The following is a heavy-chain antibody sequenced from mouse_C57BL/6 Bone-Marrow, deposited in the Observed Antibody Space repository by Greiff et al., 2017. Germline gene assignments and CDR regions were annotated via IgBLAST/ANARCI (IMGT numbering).Heavy chain of an antibody. V-gene: IGHV1-78*01. CDR3: ASPHYYGSPFDY. D-gene: IGHD1-1*01. CDR2: IYPSNGST. Sequence: QVQLQQSDAELVKPGASVKISCKVSGYTFTDHTIHWMKQRPEQGLEWIGYIYPSNGSTKYNEKFKGKATLTADKSSSTAYMQSNSLTSEDSAVDFCASPHYYGSPFDYWGQGTTLTVSS. CDR1: GYTFTDHT. J-gene: IGHJ2*01.